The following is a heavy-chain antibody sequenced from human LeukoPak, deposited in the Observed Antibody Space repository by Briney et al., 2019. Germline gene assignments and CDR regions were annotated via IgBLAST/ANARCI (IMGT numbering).Heavy chain of an antibody. D-gene: IGHD2-2*01. Sequence: GGSLRLSCTASGFTFSTYCMHWVRQPPGKGLVWVSQICTDGTTIKYADSVKGRFTISRDNAKNKLYLQMNSLRVEDTAVYYCVRGVPVTPGIDYWGQGTLVTVSS. CDR3: VRGVPVTPGIDY. CDR1: GFTFSTYC. CDR2: ICTDGTTI. V-gene: IGHV3-74*01. J-gene: IGHJ4*02.